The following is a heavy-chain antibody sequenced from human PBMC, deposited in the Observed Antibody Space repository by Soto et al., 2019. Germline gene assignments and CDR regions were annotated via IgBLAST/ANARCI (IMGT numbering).Heavy chain of an antibody. CDR2: ISWNSGSI. CDR3: TKAYYYDSSGYFDY. CDR1: GFTFDDYA. D-gene: IGHD3-22*01. Sequence: GGSLRLSCAASGFTFDDYAMHWVRQAPGKGLEWVSGISWNSGSIGYADSVKGRFTISRDNAKNSLYLQMNSLRAEDTALYYCTKAYYYDSSGYFDYWGQGTLVTVSS. V-gene: IGHV3-9*01. J-gene: IGHJ4*02.